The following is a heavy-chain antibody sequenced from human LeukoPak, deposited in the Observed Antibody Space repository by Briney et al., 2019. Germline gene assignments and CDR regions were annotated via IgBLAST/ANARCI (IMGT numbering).Heavy chain of an antibody. CDR1: GGSISSYY. CDR3: ARGGSRGSYWGYYFDY. Sequence: SETLSLTCTVAGGSISSYYWSWIRQPAGKGLEWIGRIYTSGSTNYNPPLKSRVTMSVDTSKNQFSLKLSSVTAADTAVYYCARGGSRGSYWGYYFDYWGQGTLVTVSS. D-gene: IGHD1-26*01. J-gene: IGHJ4*02. CDR2: IYTSGST. V-gene: IGHV4-4*07.